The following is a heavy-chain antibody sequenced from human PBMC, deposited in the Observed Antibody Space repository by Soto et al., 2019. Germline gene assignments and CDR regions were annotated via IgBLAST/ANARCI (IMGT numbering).Heavy chain of an antibody. CDR2: IYPGDSDT. Sequence: SGESLKISCKGSGYSFTSYWIGWVRQMPGKGLEWMGIIYPGDSDTRYSPSFQGQVTISADKSISTAYLQWSSLKASDTAMYYCARQVITFGGVIVRMDVWGQGTTVTVSS. V-gene: IGHV5-51*01. D-gene: IGHD3-16*02. CDR3: ARQVITFGGVIVRMDV. J-gene: IGHJ6*02. CDR1: GYSFTSYW.